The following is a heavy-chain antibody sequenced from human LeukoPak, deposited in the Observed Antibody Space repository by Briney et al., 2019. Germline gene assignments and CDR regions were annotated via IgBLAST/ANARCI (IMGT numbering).Heavy chain of an antibody. CDR3: ARGSYSLGGFDY. D-gene: IGHD6-13*01. Sequence: PGGSLRLSCAASGFTFSSYWMHWVRQAPGKGLVWVSRISSDGSDTNYADSVKGRFTISRDNAKNTLYLPMNSLRAEDMAVYYCARGSYSLGGFDYWGQGTLVTVSS. CDR1: GFTFSSYW. J-gene: IGHJ4*02. V-gene: IGHV3-74*01. CDR2: ISSDGSDT.